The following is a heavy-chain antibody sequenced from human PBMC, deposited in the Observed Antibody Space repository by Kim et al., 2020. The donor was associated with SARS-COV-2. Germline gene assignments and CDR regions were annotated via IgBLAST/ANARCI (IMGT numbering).Heavy chain of an antibody. CDR3: ARTRSCSGTSCYVDF. CDR1: GFTFSTYA. V-gene: IGHV3-23*01. CDR2: ISGSGGST. Sequence: GGSLRLSCAASGFTFSTYAMSWVRQAPGKGLEWVSGISGSGGSTYYADSGRGRFTISRDNSKNKLFLQMSSLTADDTAVYYCARTRSCSGTSCYVDFWG. J-gene: IGHJ4*01. D-gene: IGHD2-2*01.